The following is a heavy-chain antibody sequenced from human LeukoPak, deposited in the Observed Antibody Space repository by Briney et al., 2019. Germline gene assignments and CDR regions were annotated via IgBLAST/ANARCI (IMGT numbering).Heavy chain of an antibody. J-gene: IGHJ4*02. V-gene: IGHV3-48*03. CDR3: ARRHYYDSSGYPRPLYFDY. CDR2: ISSSGSTI. Sequence: GGSLRLSCAASGFTFSSYEMNWVRQAPGKGLEWVSYISSSGSTIYYADSVKGRFTISRDNAKNSLYLQMNSLRAEDTAVYYCARRHYYDSSGYPRPLYFDYWGQGTLVTVSS. CDR1: GFTFSSYE. D-gene: IGHD3-22*01.